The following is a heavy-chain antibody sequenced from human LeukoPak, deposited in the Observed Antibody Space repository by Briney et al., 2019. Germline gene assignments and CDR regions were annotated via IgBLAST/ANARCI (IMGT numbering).Heavy chain of an antibody. J-gene: IGHJ4*02. D-gene: IGHD4-23*01. CDR3: AAGVTPMRVRLTFDY. Sequence: SETLSLTCTVSGGSISSGSYYWSWIRQPAGKGLEWIGRIYTSGSTNYNPSPKSRVTISVDTSKNQFSLKLSSVTAADTAVYYCAAGVTPMRVRLTFDYWGQGTLVTVSS. CDR2: IYTSGST. CDR1: GGSISSGSYY. V-gene: IGHV4-61*02.